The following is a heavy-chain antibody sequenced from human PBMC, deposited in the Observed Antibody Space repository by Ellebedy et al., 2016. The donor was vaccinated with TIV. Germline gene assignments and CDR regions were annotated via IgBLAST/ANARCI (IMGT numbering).Heavy chain of an antibody. V-gene: IGHV3-21*01. D-gene: IGHD1-14*01. J-gene: IGHJ4*02. CDR1: GFTFSSYS. CDR3: ARDSNRKRGYYFDY. Sequence: GESLKISXAASGFTFSSYSMNWVRQAPGKGLEWVSSISSSSSYIYYADSVKGRFTISRDNAKNSLYLQMNSLRAEDTAVYYCARDSNRKRGYYFDYWGQGTLVTVSS. CDR2: ISSSSSYI.